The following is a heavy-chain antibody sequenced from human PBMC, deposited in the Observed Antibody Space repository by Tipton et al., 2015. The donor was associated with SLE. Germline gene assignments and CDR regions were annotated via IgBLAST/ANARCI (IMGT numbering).Heavy chain of an antibody. D-gene: IGHD6-13*01. CDR1: GFTFGDYA. CDR2: ISSSSSTI. CDR3: ATGIAAAGRRYFDY. J-gene: IGHJ4*02. Sequence: SLRLSCTASGFTFGDYAMSWVRQAPGKGLEWVSYISSSSSTIYNADSVKGRFTISRDNAKNSLYLQMNSLRAEDTAVYYCATGIAAAGRRYFDYWGQGTLVTVSS. V-gene: IGHV3-48*01.